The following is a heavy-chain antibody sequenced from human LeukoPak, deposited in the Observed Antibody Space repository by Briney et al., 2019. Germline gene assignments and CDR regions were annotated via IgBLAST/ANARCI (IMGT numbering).Heavy chain of an antibody. D-gene: IGHD3-9*01. CDR1: GYTFTSYG. CDR3: ARVADDDILTGYPPDYYYCGMDV. J-gene: IGHJ6*04. Sequence: ASVKVSCKASGYTFTSYGISWVRQAPGQGLEWMGWISAYNGNTNYAQKLQGRVTMTTDTSTSTAYMELRSLRSDDTAVYYCARVADDDILTGYPPDYYYCGMDVWGKGTAVTVSS. CDR2: ISAYNGNT. V-gene: IGHV1-18*04.